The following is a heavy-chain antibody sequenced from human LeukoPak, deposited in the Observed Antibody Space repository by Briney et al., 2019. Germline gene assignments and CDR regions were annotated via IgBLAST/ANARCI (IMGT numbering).Heavy chain of an antibody. CDR1: DSFLGGKA. D-gene: IGHD2-15*01. V-gene: IGHV3-48*01. Sequence: GGPLRFSGEPLDSFLGGKAWDWARGPRGKGREGISFISSVSSTIFYADSVKGRFNISRDNVKNSLYLQMNGLRAEDTAVYYCARVHGGYPFDQWGQGTLVTVSS. CDR2: ISSVSSTI. CDR3: ARVHGGYPFDQ. J-gene: IGHJ4*02.